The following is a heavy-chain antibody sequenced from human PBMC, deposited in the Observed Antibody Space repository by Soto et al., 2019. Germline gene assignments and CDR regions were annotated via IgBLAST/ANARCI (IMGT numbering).Heavy chain of an antibody. CDR3: AREGYYGSGSADY. CDR1: GYTFNRYG. J-gene: IGHJ4*02. D-gene: IGHD3-10*01. CDR2: ISAYNGNT. Sequence: QVQLVQSVAEVKKPGASVTVSCKASGYTFNRYGISWVRQAPGQGLEWMGWISAYNGNTNSAQNLQGRVAMTTDTSTDTAYMELRSLRSDDTAVYYCAREGYYGSGSADYWGQGTLVTVSS. V-gene: IGHV1-18*01.